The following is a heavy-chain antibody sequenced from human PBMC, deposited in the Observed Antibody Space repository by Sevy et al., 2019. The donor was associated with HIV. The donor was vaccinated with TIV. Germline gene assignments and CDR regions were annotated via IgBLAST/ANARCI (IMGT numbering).Heavy chain of an antibody. CDR3: AKDLPISGWYGEVFDY. V-gene: IGHV3-30*18. D-gene: IGHD6-19*01. Sequence: GGSLRLSCAASGFTFSSYGMHWVRQAPGKGLEWVAVISYDGSNKYYADSVKGRFTISRDNSKNTLYLQMNSLRAEDTAMYYCAKDLPISGWYGEVFDYWGQGTLVTVSS. CDR2: ISYDGSNK. CDR1: GFTFSSYG. J-gene: IGHJ4*02.